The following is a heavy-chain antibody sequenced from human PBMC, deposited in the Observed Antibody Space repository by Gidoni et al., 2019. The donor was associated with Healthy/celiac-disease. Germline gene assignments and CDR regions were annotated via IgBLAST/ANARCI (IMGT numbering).Heavy chain of an antibody. V-gene: IGHV3-9*01. CDR1: GFTFDDYA. CDR2: ISWNSGSI. J-gene: IGHJ6*02. CDR3: AKDKGSPRVFGMDV. Sequence: EVQLVESGGGLVQPGRSLRLSCAASGFTFDDYAMHWVRQAPGKGLEWVSGISWNSGSIGYADSVKGRFTISRDNAKNSLYLQMNSLRAEDTALYYCAKDKGSPRVFGMDVWGQGTTVTVSS.